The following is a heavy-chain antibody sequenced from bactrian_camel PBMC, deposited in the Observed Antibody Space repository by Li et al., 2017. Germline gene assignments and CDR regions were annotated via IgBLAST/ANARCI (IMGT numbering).Heavy chain of an antibody. CDR2: IHSGDST. J-gene: IGHJ6*01. CDR1: GGPYSKYC. CDR3: AADLGPCQVRGRNLVPRPTTFGY. Sequence: HVQLVESGGGSVQPGGSLTLSCVVSGGPYSKYCMAWWRQAPGQEREGIATIHSGDSTSYADSVKGRFTISKDNAKNTLYLQMNNLKPEDTAMYYCAADLGPCQVRGRNLVPRPTTFGYWGQGTQVTVS. V-gene: IGHV3S53*01. D-gene: IGHD1*01.